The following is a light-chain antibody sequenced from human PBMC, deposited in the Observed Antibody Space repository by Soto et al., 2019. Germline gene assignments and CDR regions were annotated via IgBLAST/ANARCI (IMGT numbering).Light chain of an antibody. V-gene: IGKV1-27*01. CDR3: QKYDSAPFT. CDR1: QGISHF. Sequence: DIQMTQSPSSLSASLGDRITFTCRASQGISHFLAWYQQKPGKVPQLLIYEASTLQSGVPSRISGSGSGTEFTLAISGLQPEDVATYFCQKYDSAPFTFGRGTRVDIK. J-gene: IGKJ3*01. CDR2: EAS.